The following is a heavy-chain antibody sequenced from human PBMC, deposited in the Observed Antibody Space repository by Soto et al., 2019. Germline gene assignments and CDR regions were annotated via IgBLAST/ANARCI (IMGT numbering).Heavy chain of an antibody. CDR1: GGSISSGDYY. CDR2: IYYTGST. CDR3: ARAFDGSSGYYGGLGY. D-gene: IGHD3-22*01. Sequence: QVQLQESGPGLVKPSQTLSLTCTVSGGSISSGDYYWSWFRQPPGKGLEWIGYIYYTGSTYYNPSLRSRLTISVDTSQNQLSLKLTSVIAADTAVYYCARAFDGSSGYYGGLGYWGQGTLVTVSS. J-gene: IGHJ4*02. V-gene: IGHV4-30-4*08.